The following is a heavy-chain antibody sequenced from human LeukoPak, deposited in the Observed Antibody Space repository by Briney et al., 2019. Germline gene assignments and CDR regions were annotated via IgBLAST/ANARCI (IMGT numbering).Heavy chain of an antibody. Sequence: GGSLRLSCAASGXTFSNYAMSWVRQAPGKGLEWVSAISGSGGSTYYADSVKGRFTISRDKSKNTLYLQMNSLRAEDTAVYYCAKRRDGSGSYHNWGQGTLVTVSS. V-gene: IGHV3-23*01. CDR2: ISGSGGST. J-gene: IGHJ4*02. CDR1: GXTFSNYA. CDR3: AKRRDGSGSYHN. D-gene: IGHD3-10*01.